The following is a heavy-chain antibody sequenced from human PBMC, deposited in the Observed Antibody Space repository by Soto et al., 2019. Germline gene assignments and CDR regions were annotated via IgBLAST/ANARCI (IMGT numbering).Heavy chain of an antibody. D-gene: IGHD3-16*01. CDR2: ISDDSSYI. CDR3: ATPYYFNH. V-gene: IGHV3-21*06. J-gene: IGHJ1*01. CDR1: GFMFSAYT. Sequence: LRLSCAASGFMFSAYTMNWVRQAPGKGLEWLSSISDDSSYIDYADSLRGRFTVSRDNARNSLYLQIDSLGVEDTAVYYCATPYYFNHWGPRTLVTVSS.